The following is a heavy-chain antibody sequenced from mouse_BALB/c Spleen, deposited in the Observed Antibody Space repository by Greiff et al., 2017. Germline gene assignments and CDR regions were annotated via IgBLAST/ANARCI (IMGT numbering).Heavy chain of an antibody. CDR2: IWSGGST. D-gene: IGHD2-10*02. CDR3: ARNEGYGNPFAY. J-gene: IGHJ3*01. V-gene: IGHV2-4-1*01. Sequence: VKLMESGPGLVQPSQSLSITCTVSGFSLTSYGVHWVRQSPGKGLEWLGVIWSGGSTDYNAAFISRLSISKDNSKSQVFFKMNSLQADDTAIYYCARNEGYGNPFAYWGQGTLVTVSA. CDR1: GFSLTSYG.